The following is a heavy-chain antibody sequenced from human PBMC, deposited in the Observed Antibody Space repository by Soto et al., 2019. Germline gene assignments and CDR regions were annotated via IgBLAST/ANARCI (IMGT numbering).Heavy chain of an antibody. D-gene: IGHD6-19*01. CDR2: FSGRSGDT. V-gene: IGHV3-23*01. CDR3: ARDSSAWPNYFDS. J-gene: IGHJ4*02. Sequence: GGSLRLSCVASGFSISTHALTWVRQAPGKGLEWVSSFSGRSGDTYYAASVKGRFTISGDSSKNTVILQMNNLRADDTALYYCARDSSAWPNYFDSWGQGIQVTVYS. CDR1: GFSISTHA.